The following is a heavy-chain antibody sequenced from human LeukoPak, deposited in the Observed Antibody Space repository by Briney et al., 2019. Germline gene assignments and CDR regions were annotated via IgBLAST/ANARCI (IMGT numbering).Heavy chain of an antibody. V-gene: IGHV3-23*01. CDR2: ISASGVST. Sequence: GGSLRLSCAASGFTFTNYVMSWVRQAPGKGLEWVSGISASGVSTYYADSVKGRFTISRDNSKNTLYLQMNILRAEDTALYYCAKLMDSIWYGGFDNWGQGTLVTVSS. D-gene: IGHD6-13*01. CDR3: AKLMDSIWYGGFDN. CDR1: GFTFTNYV. J-gene: IGHJ4*02.